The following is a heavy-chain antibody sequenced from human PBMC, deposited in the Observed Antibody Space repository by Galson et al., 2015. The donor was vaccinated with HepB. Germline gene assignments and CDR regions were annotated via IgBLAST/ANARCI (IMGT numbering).Heavy chain of an antibody. CDR3: ARDREMVNAFDI. Sequence: GSLRLSCAASGFTFSSYWMHWVRQAPGKGLVWVSRINSDGSSTSYADSVKGRFTISRDNAKNTLYLQMNSLRAEDTAVYYCARDREMVNAFDIWGQGTMVTVSS. CDR1: GFTFSSYW. J-gene: IGHJ3*02. CDR2: INSDGSST. V-gene: IGHV3-74*01. D-gene: IGHD5-24*01.